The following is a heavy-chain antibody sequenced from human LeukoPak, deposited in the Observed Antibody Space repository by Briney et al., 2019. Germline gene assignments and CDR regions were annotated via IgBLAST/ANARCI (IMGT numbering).Heavy chain of an antibody. Sequence: SVKVSCKASGGTFSSYAISWVRQAPGQGLEWMGGIIPIFGAANYAQKFQGRVTITTDESTSTAYMELSSLRSEDTAVYYCARALGAGIYDILTGYYKNPYYYYYMDVWGKGTTVTVSS. CDR3: ARALGAGIYDILTGYYKNPYYYYYMDV. V-gene: IGHV1-69*05. CDR1: GGTFSSYA. CDR2: IIPIFGAA. D-gene: IGHD3-9*01. J-gene: IGHJ6*03.